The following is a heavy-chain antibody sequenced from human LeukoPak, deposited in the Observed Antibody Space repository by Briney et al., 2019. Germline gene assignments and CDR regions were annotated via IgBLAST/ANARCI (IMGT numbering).Heavy chain of an antibody. CDR1: GSKFSDYY. D-gene: IGHD1-1*01. J-gene: IGHJ5*02. CDR3: AREKAYDTTGRDS. CDR2: ISSSGSAK. Sequence: GGSLRLSCAASGSKFSDYYMSWIRQAPGKGLECVSYISSSGSAKYYADSVKGRFSISRDNAKNSLYLQMNSLRADDTGVYYCAREKAYDTTGRDSWGQGTLVTVSS. V-gene: IGHV3-11*04.